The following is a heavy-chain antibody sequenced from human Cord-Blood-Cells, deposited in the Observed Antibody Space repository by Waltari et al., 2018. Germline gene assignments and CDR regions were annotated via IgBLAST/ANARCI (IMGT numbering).Heavy chain of an antibody. J-gene: IGHJ5*02. CDR1: GYTFTSYG. CDR3: ARGLYYDFWSGYNWFDP. D-gene: IGHD3-3*01. CDR2: ISAYNGNT. V-gene: IGHV1-18*04. Sequence: QVQLVQSGAEVKKPGASVKVSCKASGYTFTSYGISWVRQPPGQGLEWMGWISAYNGNTNYAQKLQGRVTMTTDTSTSTAYMELRSPRSDDTAVYYCARGLYYDFWSGYNWFDPWGQGTLVTVSS.